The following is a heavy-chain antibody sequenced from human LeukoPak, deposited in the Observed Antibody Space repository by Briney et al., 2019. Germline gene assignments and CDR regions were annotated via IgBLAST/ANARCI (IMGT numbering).Heavy chain of an antibody. J-gene: IGHJ4*02. CDR3: ARGRYKPPASRDQGGDY. Sequence: SSETLSLTCAVYGGSLSGYYWSWIRQPPGKGLEWIGEINHSGSTNYNPSLKSRVTISVDTSKNQFSLKLSSVTAADTAVYYCARGRYKPPASRDQGGDYWGQGTLVTVSS. D-gene: IGHD1-1*01. CDR2: INHSGST. CDR1: GGSLSGYY. V-gene: IGHV4-34*01.